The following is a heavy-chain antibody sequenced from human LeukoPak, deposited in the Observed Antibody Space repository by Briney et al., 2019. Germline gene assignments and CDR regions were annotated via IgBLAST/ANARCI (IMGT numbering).Heavy chain of an antibody. D-gene: IGHD7-27*01. CDR1: GFTFDDYA. CDR3: AKDQSGDGDDAFDI. V-gene: IGHV3-9*01. CDR2: ISWNSGSI. Sequence: PGGSLRLSCAASGFTFDDYAMHWVRQAPGKGLEWVSGISWNSGSIGYADSVKGRFTISRDNAKNTLYLQMNSLRAEDTAVYYCAKDQSGDGDDAFDIWGQGTMVTVSS. J-gene: IGHJ3*02.